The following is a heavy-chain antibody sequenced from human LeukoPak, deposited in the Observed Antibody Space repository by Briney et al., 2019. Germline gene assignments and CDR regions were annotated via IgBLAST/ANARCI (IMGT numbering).Heavy chain of an antibody. CDR1: GFTFSDYY. D-gene: IGHD3-10*01. J-gene: IGHJ4*02. CDR2: ISSSGSTI. CDR3: ARKGPWYYGSGSYDY. V-gene: IGHV3-11*01. Sequence: GGSLGLSCAASGFTFSDYYMSWIRQAPGKGLEWVSYISSSGSTIYYADSVKGRFTISRDNAKNSLYLQTNSLRAEDTAVYYCARKGPWYYGSGSYDYWGQGTLVTVSS.